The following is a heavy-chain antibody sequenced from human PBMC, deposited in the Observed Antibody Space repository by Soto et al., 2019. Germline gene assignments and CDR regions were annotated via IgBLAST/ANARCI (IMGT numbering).Heavy chain of an antibody. D-gene: IGHD3-10*01. CDR1: GGTFSSYT. J-gene: IGHJ4*02. CDR3: AREEHYYGSGAFFDY. V-gene: IGHV1-69*04. CDR2: IIPILGIA. Sequence: SVKVSCKASGGTFSSYTISWVRQAPGQGLEWMGRIIPILGIANYAQKFQGRVTITADKSTSTAYMELSSLRSEDTAVYYCAREEHYYGSGAFFDYWGQGTLVTVSS.